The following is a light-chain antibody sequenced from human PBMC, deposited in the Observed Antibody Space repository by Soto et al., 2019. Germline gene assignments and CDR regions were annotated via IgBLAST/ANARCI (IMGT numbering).Light chain of an antibody. CDR2: EVS. Sequence: SVLTQPASVSGSPGQSLTISCSGTSSAVGGYNYVSWYQQHPGKAPKVMIYEVSNRPSGVSNRFSGSKSGNTASLTISGLQAEDEADYYCSSHTSSSTLIFGGGTKLTVL. J-gene: IGLJ2*01. V-gene: IGLV2-14*01. CDR1: SSAVGGYNY. CDR3: SSHTSSSTLI.